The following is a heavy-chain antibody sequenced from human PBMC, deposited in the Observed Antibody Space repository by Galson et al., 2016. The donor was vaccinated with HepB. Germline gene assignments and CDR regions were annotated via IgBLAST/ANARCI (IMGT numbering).Heavy chain of an antibody. Sequence: ETLSLTCAVSDGSINNSNWWSWVRQPPGKGLAWIGEIYHIGRTNYNPTLKSLVPLSVDKSKNQFSLKLSSVTAADTAVYYCAIPFPGYCSGGSCHNWYFDLWGRGTLVTVSS. J-gene: IGHJ2*01. CDR2: IYHIGRT. CDR3: AIPFPGYCSGGSCHNWYFDL. CDR1: DGSINNSNW. D-gene: IGHD2-15*01. V-gene: IGHV4-4*02.